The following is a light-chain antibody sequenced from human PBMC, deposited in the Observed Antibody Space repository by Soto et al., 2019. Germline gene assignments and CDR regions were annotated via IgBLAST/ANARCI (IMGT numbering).Light chain of an antibody. CDR3: QQYSRFPLT. Sequence: DIQMTQSPYTLSASVGDRVTITFRASQTIHSWLAWYQQKPGKAPKVLIYDASSLKSEVPSRFRGSGSGTDFTLTISSLQADDFATYYCQQYSRFPLTFGGGTKVDI. CDR2: DAS. J-gene: IGKJ4*01. V-gene: IGKV1-5*01. CDR1: QTIHSW.